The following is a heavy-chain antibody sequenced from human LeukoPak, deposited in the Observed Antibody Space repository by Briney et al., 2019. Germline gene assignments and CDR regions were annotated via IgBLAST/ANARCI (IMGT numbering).Heavy chain of an antibody. J-gene: IGHJ4*02. CDR3: ARDDGGNSFVRRHLIDY. CDR2: ISVYNGDT. D-gene: IGHD4-23*01. V-gene: IGHV1-18*01. CDR1: GYTFATHG. Sequence: GASVKVSCKTSGYTFATHGISWVRQAPGQGLEWMGWISVYNGDTSYAQKFQGRVTMTTGTSTSRAYMELRSLRSDDTAVYYCARDDGGNSFVRRHLIDYWGQGTLVTVSS.